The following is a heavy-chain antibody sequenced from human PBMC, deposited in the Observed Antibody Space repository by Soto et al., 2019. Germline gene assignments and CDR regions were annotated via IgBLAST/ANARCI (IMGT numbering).Heavy chain of an antibody. CDR2: IDWDDDK. CDR3: ARTPYYYDSSGYYGVIDY. D-gene: IGHD3-22*01. Sequence: SGPTLVNPTQTLTLTCTFSGFSLSTSGMCVSWIRQPPGKALEWLARIDWDDDKYYSTSLKTRLTISKDTSKNQVVLTMTNMDPVGTATYYCARTPYYYDSSGYYGVIDYWGQGTLVTVSS. CDR1: GFSLSTSGMC. V-gene: IGHV2-70*11. J-gene: IGHJ4*02.